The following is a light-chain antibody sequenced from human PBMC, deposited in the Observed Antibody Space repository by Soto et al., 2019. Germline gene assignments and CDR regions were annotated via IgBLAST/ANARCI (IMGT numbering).Light chain of an antibody. CDR2: NVS. V-gene: IGLV2-14*03. CDR1: STDVGDHNY. Sequence: QSALTQPASVSGSPGQSITISCTGTSTDVGDHNYVSWYQQHPGKAPKLLINNVSHRPPGVSDRFSGSKSGNTASLTISGLQAEDEADYYCSSYTVIVARDGRVFGGGTKLTVL. CDR3: SSYTVIVARDGRV. J-gene: IGLJ3*02.